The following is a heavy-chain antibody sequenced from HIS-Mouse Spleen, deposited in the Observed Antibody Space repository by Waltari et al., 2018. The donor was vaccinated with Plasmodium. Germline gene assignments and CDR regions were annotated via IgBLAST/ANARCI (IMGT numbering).Heavy chain of an antibody. CDR1: GLSISSYW. D-gene: IGHD6-13*01. V-gene: IGHV3-7*01. J-gene: IGHJ2*01. CDR3: ASSWYWYFDL. Sequence: EVQLVESVGGLVQPGGSVRLSCAASGLSISSYWMSWVRQAPGKGLEWVANIKQDGSEKYYVDSLKGRFTISRDNAKNSLYLQMNSLRAEDTAVYYCASSWYWYFDLWGRGTLVTVSS. CDR2: IKQDGSEK.